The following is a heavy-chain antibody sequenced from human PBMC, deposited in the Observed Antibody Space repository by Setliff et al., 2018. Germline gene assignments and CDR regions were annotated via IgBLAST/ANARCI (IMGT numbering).Heavy chain of an antibody. J-gene: IGHJ4*02. CDR1: GYTFTSYG. V-gene: IGHV1-18*01. CDR2: ISAYNGNT. D-gene: IGHD3-10*02. Sequence: GASVKVSCKASGYTFTSYGFSWVRQAPGQGLEWMGWISAYNGNTNYAQKLQGRVTMTTDTSTSTAYMELRSLRSDDTAVYYCARDLGGLHLTMYHFDYWGQGTLVTVSS. CDR3: ARDLGGLHLTMYHFDY.